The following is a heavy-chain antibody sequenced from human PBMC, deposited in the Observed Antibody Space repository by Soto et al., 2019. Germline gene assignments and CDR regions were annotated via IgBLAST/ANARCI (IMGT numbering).Heavy chain of an antibody. J-gene: IGHJ5*02. D-gene: IGHD2-21*01. CDR1: GASISSSYY. CDR3: ARLPVVVIALGYFDP. CDR2: VYYTGFT. V-gene: IGHV4-39*01. Sequence: SETLSLTCTVTGASISSSYYWGWVRQPPGKGLECIGAVYYTGFTYYNPSLKSRLTISLDTSKNQFSPRLSSVTAADTAIYYCARLPVVVIALGYFDPWGPGTLVTVSS.